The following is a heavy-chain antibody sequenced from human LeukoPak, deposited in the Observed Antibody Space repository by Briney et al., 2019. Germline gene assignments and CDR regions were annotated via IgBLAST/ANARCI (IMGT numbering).Heavy chain of an antibody. CDR2: IIPIFGTA. Sequence: SVKVSCKASGGTFSSYAISWVRQAPGQGLEWMGGIIPIFGTANYAQKFQGRVTITADESTSTAYMELSNLRSEDTAVYYCARGVRKAAASFDYWGQGTLVTVSS. CDR1: GGTFSSYA. V-gene: IGHV1-69*13. D-gene: IGHD2-2*01. CDR3: ARGVRKAAASFDY. J-gene: IGHJ4*02.